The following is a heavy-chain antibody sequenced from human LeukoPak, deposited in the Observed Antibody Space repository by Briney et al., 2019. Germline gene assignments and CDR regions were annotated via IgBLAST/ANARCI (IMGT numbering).Heavy chain of an antibody. J-gene: IGHJ3*02. CDR3: ARALVPAATLDAFDI. Sequence: GGSLRLSCAASGFTFSSYSMNWVRQAPGKGLEWVSCISSSSSTIYYADSVKGRFTISRDNAKNSLYLQMNSLRDEDTAVYYCARALVPAATLDAFDIWGQGTMVTVSS. V-gene: IGHV3-48*02. D-gene: IGHD2-2*01. CDR1: GFTFSSYS. CDR2: ISSSSSTI.